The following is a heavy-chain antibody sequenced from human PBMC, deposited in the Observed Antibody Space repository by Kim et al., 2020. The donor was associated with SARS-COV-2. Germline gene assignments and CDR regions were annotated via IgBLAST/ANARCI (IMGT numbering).Heavy chain of an antibody. D-gene: IGHD5-12*01. Sequence: YADSVKGRFTISRVNSKNTLYLQMNSLRAEDTAVYYCARGRDGYNFGFDYWGQGTLVTVSS. J-gene: IGHJ4*02. CDR3: ARGRDGYNFGFDY. V-gene: IGHV3-33*01.